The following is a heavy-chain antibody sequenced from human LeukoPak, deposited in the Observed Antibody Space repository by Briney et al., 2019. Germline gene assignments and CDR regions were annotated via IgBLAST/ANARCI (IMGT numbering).Heavy chain of an antibody. Sequence: PGRSLRLSCAASGFTFSSYAMHWVRQAPGKGLEWVAVISYDGSNKYYADSVKGRFTISRDNSKNTLYLQMNSLRAEDTAVYYCARDQPIYGAARFNFDYWGQGTLVTVSS. J-gene: IGHJ4*02. CDR3: ARDQPIYGAARFNFDY. D-gene: IGHD6-6*01. V-gene: IGHV3-30*04. CDR2: ISYDGSNK. CDR1: GFTFSSYA.